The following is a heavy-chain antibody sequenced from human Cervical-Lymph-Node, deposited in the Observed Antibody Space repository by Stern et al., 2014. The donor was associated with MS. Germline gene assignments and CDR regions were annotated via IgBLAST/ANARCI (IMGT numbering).Heavy chain of an antibody. D-gene: IGHD2-21*01. CDR2: INAANGNT. CDR1: GYTFTNYV. Sequence: QVQLGQSGAEVKKPGASVKVSCKASGYTFTNYVIHWVRQAPGERLEYMGWINAANGNTYYSEKFQGRVTIARDTSASTAYMEVSGLRYEDTGVIYCAREVSRNYYYYGMDVWGQGTTVSVSS. V-gene: IGHV1-3*01. J-gene: IGHJ6*02. CDR3: AREVSRNYYYYGMDV.